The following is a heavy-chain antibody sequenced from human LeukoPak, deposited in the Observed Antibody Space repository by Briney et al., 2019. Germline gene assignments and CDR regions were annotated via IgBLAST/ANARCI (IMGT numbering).Heavy chain of an antibody. D-gene: IGHD2-21*02. CDR1: GFIFSGYW. J-gene: IGHJ4*02. CDR2: INGDGSST. Sequence: PGGSLRLSCAASGFIFSGYWMNWVRQAPGKGLVWVSRINGDGSSTTYADSVKGRFTISRDNAKNTLYLQMNSLRAEDTAVYYCARDPRYCGGDCYTFDYWGQGTLATVSS. CDR3: ARDPRYCGGDCYTFDY. V-gene: IGHV3-74*03.